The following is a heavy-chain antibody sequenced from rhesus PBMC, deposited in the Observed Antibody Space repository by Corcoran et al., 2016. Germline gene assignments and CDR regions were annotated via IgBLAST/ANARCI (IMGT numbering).Heavy chain of an antibody. CDR3: AKSVGDY. J-gene: IGHJ4*01. D-gene: IGHD1-44*01. Sequence: EVQLVQSGAEVKRSGESLKISCKTAGYSFTSYWISWVRQMPGKGLEWMGAMDPCDSDPIYSPSFQGQVTISADTSIRTAYLQWSSLKASDTATYYCAKSVGDYWGQGVLVTVSS. CDR1: GYSFTSYW. V-gene: IGHV5-20*02. CDR2: MDPCDSDP.